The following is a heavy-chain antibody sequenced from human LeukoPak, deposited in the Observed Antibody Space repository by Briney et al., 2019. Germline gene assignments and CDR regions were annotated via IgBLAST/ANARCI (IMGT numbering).Heavy chain of an antibody. Sequence: SETLSLTCTVSGGSISSGDYYWSWIRQPPGRGLEWIGYIYYSGTTYYNPSLKSRVTISVDTSKNQFSLKLTSVTAADTAVYYCARGPYGSGSYYWGQGTLVTVSS. V-gene: IGHV4-30-4*01. D-gene: IGHD3-10*01. CDR3: ARGPYGSGSYY. J-gene: IGHJ4*02. CDR2: IYYSGTT. CDR1: GGSISSGDYY.